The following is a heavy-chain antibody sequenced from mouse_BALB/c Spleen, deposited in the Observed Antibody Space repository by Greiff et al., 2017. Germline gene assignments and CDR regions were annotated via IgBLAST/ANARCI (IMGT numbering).Heavy chain of an antibody. J-gene: IGHJ4*01. V-gene: IGHV2-4-1*01. CDR3: ARKGGGNYDYAMDY. Sequence: VMLVESGPGLVQPSQSLSITCTVSGFSLTSYGVHWVRQSPGKGLEWLGVIWSGGSTDYNAAFISRLSISKDNSKSQVFFKMNSLQADDTAIYYCARKGGGNYDYAMDYWGQGTSVTVSS. CDR1: GFSLTSYG. D-gene: IGHD2-1*01. CDR2: IWSGGST.